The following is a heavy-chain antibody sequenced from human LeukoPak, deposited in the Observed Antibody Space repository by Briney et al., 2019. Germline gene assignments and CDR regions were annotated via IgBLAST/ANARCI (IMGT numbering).Heavy chain of an antibody. CDR1: GYSFTDYY. V-gene: IGHV1-2*02. J-gene: IGHJ6*02. Sequence: ASVKVSCKASGYSFTDYYMHWVRQAPGQGLEWMGWINPNSGDTKYAQRFQGRVIMTRDTSINTAYMELRRLTSDDTAVYYCARVPSMIRGVVNYGMDVWGQGTTVTVSS. CDR3: ARVPSMIRGVVNYGMDV. D-gene: IGHD3-10*01. CDR2: INPNSGDT.